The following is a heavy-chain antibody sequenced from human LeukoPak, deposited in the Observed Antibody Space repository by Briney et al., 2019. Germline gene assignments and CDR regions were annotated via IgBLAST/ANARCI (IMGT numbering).Heavy chain of an antibody. CDR3: ARAQDSSGYPYFDY. J-gene: IGHJ4*02. Sequence: ASVKVSCKVSGYTLTELSMHWVRQAPGKGLEWMGGSDPEDGETIYAQKFQGRVTMTTDTSTSTAYMELRSLRSDDTAVYYCARAQDSSGYPYFDYWGQGTLATVSS. D-gene: IGHD3-22*01. CDR2: SDPEDGET. V-gene: IGHV1-24*01. CDR1: GYTLTELS.